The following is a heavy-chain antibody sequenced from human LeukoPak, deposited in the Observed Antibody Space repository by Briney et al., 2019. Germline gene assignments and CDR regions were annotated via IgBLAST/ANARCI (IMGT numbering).Heavy chain of an antibody. CDR1: GGTFSSYA. CDR3: ARGIQLWAKFDY. V-gene: IGHV1-18*01. D-gene: IGHD5-18*01. J-gene: IGHJ4*02. CDR2: ISPYNGNT. Sequence: ASVKVSCKASGGTFSSYAISWVRQAPGQGLEWMGWISPYNGNTNYAQKLQGRVTMTTDTSTSTAYMELRSLRSDDTAVYYCARGIQLWAKFDYWGQGTLVTVSS.